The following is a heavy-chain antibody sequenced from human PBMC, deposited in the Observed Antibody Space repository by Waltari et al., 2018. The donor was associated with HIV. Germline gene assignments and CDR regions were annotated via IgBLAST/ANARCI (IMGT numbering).Heavy chain of an antibody. CDR1: GYTFSTYD. J-gene: IGHJ4*02. V-gene: IGHV1-8*02. CDR2: MNPNSGNA. D-gene: IGHD2-2*01. Sequence: QVQLVQPGAEVMKPGASVKVSCKASGYTFSTYDINWVRHAPGQGLEWMGWMNPNSGNAGYAKKFQGRGTMNRNTSISTAYMELSSLRSEDTAVYYCARTTRYCSSTSCLYYFDYWGQGTLVTVSS. CDR3: ARTTRYCSSTSCLYYFDY.